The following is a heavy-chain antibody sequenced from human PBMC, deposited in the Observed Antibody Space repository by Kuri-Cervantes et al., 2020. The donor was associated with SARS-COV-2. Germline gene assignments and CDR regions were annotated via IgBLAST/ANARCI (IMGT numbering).Heavy chain of an antibody. J-gene: IGHJ4*02. Sequence: ASVKVSCKASVYTLNTFGITWVRQAPGQGLEWMGRSSAYSDDTSSAEKFKGRVTMTQDTSTNTAYMEITDLGSDDTAIYFCARVSSMYLPTYYFDFWGQGSLVTVSS. CDR1: VYTLNTFG. CDR3: ARVSSMYLPTYYFDF. V-gene: IGHV1-18*01. CDR2: SSAYSDDT. D-gene: IGHD2-8*01.